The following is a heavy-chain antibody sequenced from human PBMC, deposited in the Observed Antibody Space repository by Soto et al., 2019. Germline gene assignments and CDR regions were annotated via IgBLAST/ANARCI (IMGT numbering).Heavy chain of an antibody. CDR3: ARYDSSGYLHFEY. V-gene: IGHV5-51*01. CDR1: GYSFTNYW. D-gene: IGHD3-22*01. J-gene: IGHJ4*01. Sequence: PGESLKISCKGSGYSFTNYWIGWVRQMPGKGLEWMGIIYPGDSDTRYSPSFQGRVTISADKSISSTYLQWSSLKASDTAMYYCARYDSSGYLHFEYWGQGTPVTVSS. CDR2: IYPGDSDT.